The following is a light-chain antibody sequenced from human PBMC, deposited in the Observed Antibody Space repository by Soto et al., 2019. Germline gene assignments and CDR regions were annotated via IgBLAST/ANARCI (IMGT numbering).Light chain of an antibody. J-gene: IGKJ1*01. V-gene: IGKV3-11*01. Sequence: EIVLTQSPATLSLSPGERATLSCRASQSVSSYLAWYQQKPDQAPRLLIYDASNRATGIPARFNGIGSGTAFTLTISSREPEDYAVYYCQQRSNWPRTFGQGTKVEIK. CDR2: DAS. CDR3: QQRSNWPRT. CDR1: QSVSSY.